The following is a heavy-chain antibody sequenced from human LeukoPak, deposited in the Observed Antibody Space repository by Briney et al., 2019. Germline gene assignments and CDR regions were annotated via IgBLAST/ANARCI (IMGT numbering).Heavy chain of an antibody. CDR3: ARRVRGVNDAFDI. CDR1: GGSFSDYY. Sequence: SETLSLTCAVYGGSFSDYYWSWIRQSPGRGLEWIGEINHSGRTNYNSSPKSRVTILIETTNSHFSLRLNSVTAADTAVYYCARRVRGVNDAFDIWGQGTKVTVSS. V-gene: IGHV4-34*01. D-gene: IGHD3-10*01. J-gene: IGHJ3*02. CDR2: INHSGRT.